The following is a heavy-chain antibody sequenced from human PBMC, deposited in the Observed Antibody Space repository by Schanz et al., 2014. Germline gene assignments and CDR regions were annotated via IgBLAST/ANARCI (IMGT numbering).Heavy chain of an antibody. D-gene: IGHD3-10*01. CDR1: GFTVNTNY. Sequence: EVQLVESGGGLIQPGGSLRLSCAVSGFTVNTNYMSWVRQAPGKGLEWISSMYINSGSTQYADSVKGRFAISRVNSKATLYLQMNSLRAEDTALYYCAREHLDSGTYYFDYWGQGALVTVSS. CDR3: AREHLDSGTYYFDY. J-gene: IGHJ4*02. V-gene: IGHV3-66*03. CDR2: MYINSGST.